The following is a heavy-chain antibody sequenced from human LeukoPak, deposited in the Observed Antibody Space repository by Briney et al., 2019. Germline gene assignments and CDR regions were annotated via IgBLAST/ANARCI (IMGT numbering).Heavy chain of an antibody. CDR2: INAGNGNT. CDR3: ARDWHTPVLRFLEWLLYP. Sequence: ASVTVSCKASGYTFTSYAMHWVRQAPGQRLEWMGWINAGNGNTKYSQKFQGRVTITRDTSASTAYMELSSLRSEDTAVYYCARDWHTPVLRFLEWLLYPWGQGTLVTVSS. J-gene: IGHJ5*02. V-gene: IGHV1-3*01. CDR1: GYTFTSYA. D-gene: IGHD3-3*01.